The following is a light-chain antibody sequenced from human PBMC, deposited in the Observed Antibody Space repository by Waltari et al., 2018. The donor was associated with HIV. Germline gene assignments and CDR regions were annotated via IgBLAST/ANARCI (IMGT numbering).Light chain of an antibody. V-gene: IGLV1-44*01. CDR3: AAWDDSLNGVV. CDR1: SSNIGSNT. Sequence: QSVLTQPPSASGTPGQRVTISCSGSSSNIGSNTVNWYQQPPGTAPKLLIYGNNQRPSGVPDRFSGSKSGTSASLAISGLQSEDEADYYCAAWDDSLNGVVFGGGTKLTVL. J-gene: IGLJ2*01. CDR2: GNN.